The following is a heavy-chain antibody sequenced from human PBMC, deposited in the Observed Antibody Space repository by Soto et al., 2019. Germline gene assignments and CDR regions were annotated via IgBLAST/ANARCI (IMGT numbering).Heavy chain of an antibody. CDR1: GFTFSSYA. Sequence: GGSLRLSCAASGFTFSSYAMSWVRQAPGKGLEWVSAISGSGGSTYYADSVKGRFTISRDNSKNTLYLQMNSLRAEDTAVYYCANLDPGRFLEWLPFDYWGQGTLVTVSS. CDR2: ISGSGGST. V-gene: IGHV3-23*01. J-gene: IGHJ4*02. CDR3: ANLDPGRFLEWLPFDY. D-gene: IGHD3-3*01.